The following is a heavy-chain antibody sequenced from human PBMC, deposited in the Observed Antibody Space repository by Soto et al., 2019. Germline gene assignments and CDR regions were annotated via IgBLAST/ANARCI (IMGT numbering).Heavy chain of an antibody. CDR3: ARDGSTVTTNYHYAMDV. D-gene: IGHD4-17*01. CDR2: ISWDGGRI. J-gene: IGHJ6*02. CDR1: GFNFAEYA. V-gene: IGHV3-9*01. Sequence: SPRLSWASSGFNFAEYAMHWVRQIPGTGLGWVSGISWDGGRIGYADSVKGRFTISRDNAKNSLYLQMNSLRAEDTAVYYCARDGSTVTTNYHYAMDVWGQGITVTVSS.